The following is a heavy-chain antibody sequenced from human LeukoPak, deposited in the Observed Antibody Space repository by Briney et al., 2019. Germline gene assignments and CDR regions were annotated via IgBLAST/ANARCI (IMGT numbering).Heavy chain of an antibody. Sequence: PGGSLRLSCAASGLTVSSNYMSWVRQAPGKGLEWVSVIYSGGSTYYADSVKGRFTIPRDNSRNTLYLQMNSLRAEDTTVYYCARELHTSGRYYYDSSGLFDYWGQGTLVTVSS. CDR2: IYSGGST. CDR3: ARELHTSGRYYYDSSGLFDY. CDR1: GLTVSSNY. J-gene: IGHJ4*02. D-gene: IGHD3-22*01. V-gene: IGHV3-66*02.